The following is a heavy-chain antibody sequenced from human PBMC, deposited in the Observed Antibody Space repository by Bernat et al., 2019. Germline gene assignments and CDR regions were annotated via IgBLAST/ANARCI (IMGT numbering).Heavy chain of an antibody. V-gene: IGHV3-11*01. CDR3: ARNPFGRDSSTFDY. CDR1: GFTFSDYY. J-gene: IGHJ4*02. Sequence: QVQLVESGGGVVQPGGSLRLSCAASGFTFSDYYINWIRQAPGKGLEWVSYISSSGGTIYYADSVKGRFAISRDNAKNSLYLQMNSLRAEDTAVYYCARNPFGRDSSTFDYWGQGTLVTVSS. D-gene: IGHD6-6*01. CDR2: ISSSGGTI.